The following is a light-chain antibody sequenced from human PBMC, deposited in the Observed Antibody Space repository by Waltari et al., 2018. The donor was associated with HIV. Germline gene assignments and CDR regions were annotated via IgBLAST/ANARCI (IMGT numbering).Light chain of an antibody. CDR1: SSNIGASYD. Sequence: QSVLTQPPSVSGAPGQRVTISCTGSSSNIGASYDIHWYQQLPGTAPKLLIFEHINRPPGVPHRFSGSKVATSASLAITGLQAEDEADDYCQSYDSSLGGFYVFGTGTKVTVL. V-gene: IGLV1-40*01. CDR2: EHI. CDR3: QSYDSSLGGFYV. J-gene: IGLJ1*01.